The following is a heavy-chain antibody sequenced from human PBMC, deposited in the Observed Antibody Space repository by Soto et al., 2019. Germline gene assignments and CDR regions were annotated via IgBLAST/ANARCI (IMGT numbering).Heavy chain of an antibody. D-gene: IGHD3-16*01. CDR3: ARSNYYNVWGTPGLYY. CDR2: IYYSGST. J-gene: IGHJ4*01. Sequence: SETLSLTCTVSGGSISSSSYHWGWIRQPPGKGLEWIGSIYYSGSTYYNPSLKSRVTISVDTSKNQFSLKLSSVTAADTAVYYCARSNYYNVWGTPGLYYWGQGTVVTVSS. V-gene: IGHV4-39*01. CDR1: GGSISSSSYH.